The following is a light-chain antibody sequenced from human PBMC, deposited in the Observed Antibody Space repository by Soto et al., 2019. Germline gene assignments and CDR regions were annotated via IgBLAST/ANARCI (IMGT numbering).Light chain of an antibody. CDR3: QQYGSSYPWT. CDR2: GAS. Sequence: ETVLTQSPGTPSLSPGERATLSCRASQSVSSNYLAWYQQKPGQAPRLLIYGASSRATGIPDRFSGSGSGTDFTLTIRRLEPEDFAVYYCQQYGSSYPWTFGQGTKVDIK. V-gene: IGKV3-20*01. CDR1: QSVSSNY. J-gene: IGKJ1*01.